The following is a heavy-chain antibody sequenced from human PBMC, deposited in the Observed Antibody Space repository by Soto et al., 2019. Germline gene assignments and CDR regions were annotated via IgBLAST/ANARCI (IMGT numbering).Heavy chain of an antibody. J-gene: IGHJ4*02. D-gene: IGHD5-12*01. Sequence: EVQLLESGGGLVQPGGSLRLSCAASGFTFSSYSMNWVRQAPGKGLEWVSYISSSSSSIYYADSVKGRFTISRDNAKNSLYLQLNSLRDEDTAVYYCSLWLSPYWGQGTLVTVSS. CDR3: SLWLSPY. CDR2: ISSSSSSI. V-gene: IGHV3-48*02. CDR1: GFTFSSYS.